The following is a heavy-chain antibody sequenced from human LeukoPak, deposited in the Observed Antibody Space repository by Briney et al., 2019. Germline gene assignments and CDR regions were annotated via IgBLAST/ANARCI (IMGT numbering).Heavy chain of an antibody. CDR1: GFIFSSYG. CDR2: IWHDGSHK. V-gene: IGHV3-33*01. CDR3: ARRNEYYDFPYYFDY. Sequence: GGSLRLSCAASGFIFSSYGMTWVRQAPGKGLEWVAVIWHDGSHKFYADSVRGRFTISRDNSKNTLFLQIDSLEAEDTAVYYCARRNEYYDFPYYFDYWGRGTLVTVSS. D-gene: IGHD3-16*01. J-gene: IGHJ4*02.